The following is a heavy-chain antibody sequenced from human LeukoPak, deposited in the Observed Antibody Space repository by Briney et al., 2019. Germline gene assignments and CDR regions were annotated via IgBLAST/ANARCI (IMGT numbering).Heavy chain of an antibody. J-gene: IGHJ4*02. Sequence: TGGSLRLSCAASGFTFSSYSMNWVRQAPGKGLEWVSSISSSSSYIYYADSVKGRFTISRDNSKNTLYLQMNSLRAEDTAVYYCAKDMRWELLPFDYWGQGTLVTVSS. CDR3: AKDMRWELLPFDY. V-gene: IGHV3-21*04. CDR2: ISSSSSYI. CDR1: GFTFSSYS. D-gene: IGHD1-26*01.